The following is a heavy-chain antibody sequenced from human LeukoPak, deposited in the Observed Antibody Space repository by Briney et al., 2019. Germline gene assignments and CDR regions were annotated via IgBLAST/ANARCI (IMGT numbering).Heavy chain of an antibody. CDR2: INPNSGGT. CDR3: ARDLEYYYGSGSYRY. J-gene: IGHJ4*02. D-gene: IGHD3-10*01. CDR1: GYTFTGYY. V-gene: IGHV1-2*06. Sequence: ASVKVSCKASGYTFTGYYMHWVRQAPGQGLEWMGRINPNSGGTNYAQKFQGRVTMTRDTSISTAYMELSRLRSDDSAVYYCARDLEYYYGSGSYRYWGQGTLVTVSS.